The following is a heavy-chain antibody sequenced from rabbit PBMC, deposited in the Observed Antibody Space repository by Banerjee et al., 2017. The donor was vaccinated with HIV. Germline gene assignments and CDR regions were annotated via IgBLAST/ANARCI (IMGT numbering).Heavy chain of an antibody. D-gene: IGHD4-1*01. Sequence: QSLEESGGDLVKPGASLTLTCTASGFSFRGMFYMYWVRQAPGKGLEWIACFHADSSGSTYYASWVNGRFSVSRSTSLNTVTLQMTSLTAADTATYFCARDLSTSGWSDFALWGPGTLVTVS. J-gene: IGHJ4*01. CDR3: ARDLSTSGWSDFAL. V-gene: IGHV1S40*01. CDR1: GFSFRGMFY. CDR2: FHADSSGST.